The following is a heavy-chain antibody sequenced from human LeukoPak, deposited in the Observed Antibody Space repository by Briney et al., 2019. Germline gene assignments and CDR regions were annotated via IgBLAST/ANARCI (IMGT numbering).Heavy chain of an antibody. CDR2: IYYSGST. CDR3: ARDSPDYDYVWGSYPVNPYFDY. D-gene: IGHD3-16*02. CDR1: GGSISSSSYY. J-gene: IGHJ4*02. Sequence: SETLSLTCTVSGGSISSSSYYWGWIRQPPGKGLEWIGSIYYSGSTYYNPSLKSRVTISVDTSKNQFSLKLSSVTAADTAVYYCARDSPDYDYVWGSYPVNPYFDYWGQGTLVTVSS. V-gene: IGHV4-39*07.